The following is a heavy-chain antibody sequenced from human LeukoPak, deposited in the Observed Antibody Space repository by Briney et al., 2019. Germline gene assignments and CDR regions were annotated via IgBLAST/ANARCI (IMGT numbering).Heavy chain of an antibody. CDR1: GGSIISYY. J-gene: IGHJ4*02. CDR3: ARVDSSSFDFDY. D-gene: IGHD6-6*01. V-gene: IGHV4-59*01. Sequence: SETLSLTCSVSGGSIISYYWSWIRHPPGKGLEWIGYVSYSGSTTYNPSLKSRVTISVDTSKNQFSLKLSSVTAADTAVYYCARVDSSSFDFDYWGQGALVTVSS. CDR2: VSYSGST.